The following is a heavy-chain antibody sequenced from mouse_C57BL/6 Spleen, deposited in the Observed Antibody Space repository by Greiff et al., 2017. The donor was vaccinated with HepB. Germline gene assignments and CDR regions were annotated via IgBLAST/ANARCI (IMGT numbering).Heavy chain of an antibody. J-gene: IGHJ4*01. D-gene: IGHD1-1*01. V-gene: IGHV5-16*01. CDR2: INYDGSST. Sequence: EVKLVESEGGLVQPGSSMKLSCTASGFTFSDYYMAWVRQVPEKGLEWVANINYDGSSTYYLDSLKSRFIISRDNAKNILYLQMSSLKSEDTATYYCARDGDYYGSNNAMDYWGQGTSVTVSS. CDR1: GFTFSDYY. CDR3: ARDGDYYGSNNAMDY.